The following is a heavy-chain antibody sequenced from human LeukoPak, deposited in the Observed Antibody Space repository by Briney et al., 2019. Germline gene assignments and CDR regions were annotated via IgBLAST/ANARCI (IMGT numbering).Heavy chain of an antibody. CDR2: IYSGGTT. J-gene: IGHJ4*02. Sequence: GGSLRLSCAASGFTVSTNCMTLVRQAPGKGLEWVSTIYSGGTTYYADSVMGRFTISRHNSKNTLYLQMNSLRAEDTAVYYCARVDTVMAYYFDLWGQGTLVTVSS. CDR1: GFTVSTNC. D-gene: IGHD5-18*01. CDR3: ARVDTVMAYYFDL. V-gene: IGHV3-53*04.